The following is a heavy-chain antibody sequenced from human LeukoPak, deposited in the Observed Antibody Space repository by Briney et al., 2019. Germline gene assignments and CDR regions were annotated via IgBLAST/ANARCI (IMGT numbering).Heavy chain of an antibody. CDR3: AKYFYDGSGTHYFDY. D-gene: IGHD3-22*01. Sequence: GGSLRLSCAASGFTFSSHWMSWVRQAPGKGLEWVGNIKPDGSEKYYVDSLKGRFIISRDNAKNSLYLQMDSLRAEDVAVYYCAKYFYDGSGTHYFDYWGQGTPVTVSS. CDR1: GFTFSSHW. J-gene: IGHJ4*02. V-gene: IGHV3-7*01. CDR2: IKPDGSEK.